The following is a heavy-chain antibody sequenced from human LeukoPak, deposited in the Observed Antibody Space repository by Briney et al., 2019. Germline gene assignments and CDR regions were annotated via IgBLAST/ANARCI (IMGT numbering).Heavy chain of an antibody. D-gene: IGHD5-24*01. CDR2: ISSIGGST. CDR3: ATARDGFNFDAFDI. V-gene: IGHV3-23*01. Sequence: GGSLRLSCAASGFTFSSYAMSWVRQAPGKGLEWVSAISSIGGSTYYADSVKGRFTISRDNSKNTLYLQMNSLRAEDSAVYYCATARDGFNFDAFDIWGQGTMVTVSS. CDR1: GFTFSSYA. J-gene: IGHJ3*02.